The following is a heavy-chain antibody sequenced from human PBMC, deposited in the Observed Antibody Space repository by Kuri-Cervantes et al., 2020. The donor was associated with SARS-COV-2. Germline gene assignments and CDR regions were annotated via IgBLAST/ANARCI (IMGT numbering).Heavy chain of an antibody. CDR2: FDPEDGET. CDR3: ATAPPFYDSSGYYNWFDP. Sequence: ASVKVSCKVSGYTLTELSMHWVRQAPGKGLEWVGGFDPEDGETIYAQKFQGRVTMTEDTSTDTAYMELSSLRSEDTAVYYCATAPPFYDSSGYYNWFDPWGQGTLVTVSS. CDR1: GYTLTELS. J-gene: IGHJ5*02. D-gene: IGHD3-22*01. V-gene: IGHV1-24*01.